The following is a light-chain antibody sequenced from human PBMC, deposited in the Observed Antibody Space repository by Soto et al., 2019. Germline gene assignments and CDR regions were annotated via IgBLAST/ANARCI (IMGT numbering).Light chain of an antibody. Sequence: QSVLTQPPSVSGAPGQRVTISCAGNRSNIGAGYDVQWYRQLPGIAPELLIHGNTNRPSGVPDRFSASKSASSASLAITGLHPEDEADYYCQSYDSSRFYVFGNGTKLTVL. CDR2: GNT. CDR3: QSYDSSRFYV. CDR1: RSNIGAGYD. V-gene: IGLV1-40*01. J-gene: IGLJ1*01.